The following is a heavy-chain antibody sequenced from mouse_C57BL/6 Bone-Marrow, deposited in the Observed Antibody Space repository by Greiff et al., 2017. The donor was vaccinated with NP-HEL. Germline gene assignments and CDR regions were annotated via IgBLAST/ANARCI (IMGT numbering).Heavy chain of an antibody. V-gene: IGHV5-16*01. Sequence: EVQLVESAGGLVQPGSSMKLSCTASGFTFSDYYMAWVRQVPEKGLEWVANINYDGSSTYYLDSLKSRFIISRDNAKNILYLQMSSLKSEDTATYYCARGYWYFDVWGTGTTVTVSS. CDR3: ARGYWYFDV. CDR2: INYDGSST. J-gene: IGHJ1*03. CDR1: GFTFSDYY.